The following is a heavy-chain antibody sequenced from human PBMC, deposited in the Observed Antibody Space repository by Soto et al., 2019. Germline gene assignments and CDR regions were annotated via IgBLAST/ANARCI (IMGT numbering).Heavy chain of an antibody. D-gene: IGHD6-13*01. V-gene: IGHV4-59*01. CDR3: AAGEASSRNLAPYYLDF. J-gene: IGHJ4*03. CDR1: GGPMRNYF. Sequence: KPSETLSLTCTVCGGPMRNYFWTWLRQPLGKGLEGIGYIHYSGTTSFFPSYNPSLMSRVSISEDTSKNQFSLKLLSVTTADTAVYFCAAGEASSRNLAPYYLDFWGQETLVTVSS. CDR2: IHYSGTT.